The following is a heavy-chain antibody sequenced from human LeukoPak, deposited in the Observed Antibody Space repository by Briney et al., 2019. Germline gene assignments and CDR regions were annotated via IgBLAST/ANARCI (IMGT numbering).Heavy chain of an antibody. D-gene: IGHD1-26*01. Sequence: SETLSLTCTVSGGSISSSSYYWGSIRQPPEKGLEWIGSIYYSGSTYYNPSLKSRVTISVDTSKNQFSLKLSSVTAADTAVYYCARVVTYLYYYYYYGMDVWGQGTTVTVSS. CDR3: ARVVTYLYYYYYYGMDV. CDR1: GGSISSSSYY. J-gene: IGHJ6*02. CDR2: IYYSGST. V-gene: IGHV4-39*07.